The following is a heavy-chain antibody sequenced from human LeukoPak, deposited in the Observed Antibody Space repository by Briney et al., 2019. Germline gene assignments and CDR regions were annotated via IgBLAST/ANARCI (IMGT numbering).Heavy chain of an antibody. CDR3: AGNHGGWFDS. CDR2: IYYSGTT. CDR1: GGSISNFY. J-gene: IGHJ5*01. D-gene: IGHD4-23*01. V-gene: IGHV4-59*01. Sequence: ETLSLTCTVSGGSISNFYWSWIRQPPGKGLEWIGYIYYSGTTKYNPSLKSRVTISVDTSKNQFSLKLNSVTAADTAVYYCAGNHGGWFDSWGQGTLVTVSS.